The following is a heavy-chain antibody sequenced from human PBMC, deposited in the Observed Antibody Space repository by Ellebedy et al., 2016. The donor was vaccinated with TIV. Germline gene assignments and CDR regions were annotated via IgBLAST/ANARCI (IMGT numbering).Heavy chain of an antibody. J-gene: IGHJ6*02. V-gene: IGHV4-39*01. D-gene: IGHD5-18*01. CDR1: GGSISSSNNY. Sequence: MPGGSLRLSCIVSGGSISSSNNYWGWIRQPPGKGLEWIGSIYYSGSTYYNPSLKSRVTISVDTSKNQFSLKLTSVTAADTAVYYCARRVDKAMVEPGYYGMDVWGQGTTVTVSS. CDR3: ARRVDKAMVEPGYYGMDV. CDR2: IYYSGST.